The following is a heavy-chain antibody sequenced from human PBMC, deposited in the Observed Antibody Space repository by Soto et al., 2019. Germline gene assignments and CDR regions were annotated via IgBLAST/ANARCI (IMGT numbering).Heavy chain of an antibody. V-gene: IGHV4-30-4*01. CDR3: AIRFGTA. CDR1: GASISSGDYY. Sequence: SETLSLTCTVSGASISSGDYYWTWIRQPPEKGLEWIGYIYYSGTTYYNPSLKSRVSISLDTSKNRFSLQLTSVTAADTGVYYCAIRFGTAWGQGTTVTVSS. CDR2: IYYSGTT. D-gene: IGHD3-3*01. J-gene: IGHJ6*02.